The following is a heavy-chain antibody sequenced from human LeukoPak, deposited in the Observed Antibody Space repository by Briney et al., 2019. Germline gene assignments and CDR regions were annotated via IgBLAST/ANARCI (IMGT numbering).Heavy chain of an antibody. D-gene: IGHD4-17*01. CDR1: GGSISSYY. CDR2: IYYRGST. CDR3: GRLYGDYLSPIDS. J-gene: IGHJ4*02. Sequence: SETQSLTCTVSGGSISSYYWSWIRQPPGKGLEWIGYIYYRGSTNYNPSLKSRVTISIDTSKNQFSLKVNSVTAADTAVYYCGRLYGDYLSPIDSWGQGTLVTVSS. V-gene: IGHV4-59*08.